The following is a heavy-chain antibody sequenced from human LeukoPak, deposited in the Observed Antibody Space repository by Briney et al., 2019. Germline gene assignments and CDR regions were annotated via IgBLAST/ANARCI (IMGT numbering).Heavy chain of an antibody. D-gene: IGHD3-22*01. Sequence: SETLSLTCTVSGGSVSSGDYYWGWIRQPPGKGLEWIGYIYYSGSTYYNPSLKNRVTISVDTSKNQFSLKLSSVTAADTAVYYCAEVLYSYDSSGLGWFDPWGQGTLVTVSS. J-gene: IGHJ5*02. CDR3: AEVLYSYDSSGLGWFDP. CDR1: GGSVSSGDYY. V-gene: IGHV4-30-4*08. CDR2: IYYSGST.